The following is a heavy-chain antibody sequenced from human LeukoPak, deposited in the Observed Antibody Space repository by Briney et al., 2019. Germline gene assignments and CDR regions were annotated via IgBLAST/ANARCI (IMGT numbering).Heavy chain of an antibody. CDR1: GFTFTSYA. Sequence: PGGSLRLSCAASGFTFTSYALDWVRQAPGKGLEWISVISGDGDSTHYADSVKGRFTISRDNSKNTLYLQMNSLRAEGTAVYYCARDEYKADAYWGQGTLVTVSS. CDR3: ARDEYKADAY. J-gene: IGHJ4*02. CDR2: ISGDGDST. D-gene: IGHD2/OR15-2a*01. V-gene: IGHV3-23*01.